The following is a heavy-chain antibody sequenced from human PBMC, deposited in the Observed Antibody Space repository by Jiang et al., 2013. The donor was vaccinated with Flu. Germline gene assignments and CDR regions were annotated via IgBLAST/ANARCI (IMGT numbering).Heavy chain of an antibody. CDR3: AHSSPLIGKRPGAEGVGFDF. CDR1: GFSLSTSGVG. V-gene: IGHV2-5*01. CDR2: IYWNDNK. D-gene: IGHD3-22*01. Sequence: KPTQTLTLTCTLSGFSLSTSGVGVGWIRQPPGKALEYLALIYWNDNKRYSPSLQSRLTITKDTSKNXVVLTMTNMDPVDTATYYCAHSSPLIGKRPGAEGVGFDFWGQGTLVTVSS. J-gene: IGHJ4*02.